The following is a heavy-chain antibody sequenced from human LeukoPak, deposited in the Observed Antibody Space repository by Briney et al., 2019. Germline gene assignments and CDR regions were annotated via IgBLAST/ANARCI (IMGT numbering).Heavy chain of an antibody. J-gene: IGHJ4*02. CDR3: ARHSQHSRDLGSARNLDY. Sequence: SETLSLTCTVSGGSISSYYWSWIRQPPGKGLEWIGYIHYSGSTNYNPSLKSRVTISVDTSKNLFSLRLTSVTAADTAVYYCARHSQHSRDLGSARNLDYWGQGILVTVAS. CDR1: GGSISSYY. CDR2: IHYSGST. V-gene: IGHV4-59*08. D-gene: IGHD7-27*01.